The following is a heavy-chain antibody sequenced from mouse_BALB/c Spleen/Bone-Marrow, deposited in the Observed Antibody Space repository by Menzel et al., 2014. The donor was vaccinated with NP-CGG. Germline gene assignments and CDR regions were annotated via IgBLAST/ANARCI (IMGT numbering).Heavy chain of an antibody. V-gene: IGHV1-54*01. CDR1: GYAFTNYL. J-gene: IGHJ4*01. CDR3: ARGDLYYGNLYAMDY. Sequence: VKLMESGAELVRPGTSVKVSCKASGYAFTNYLIEWIKKRPGRGLEWIGVINPGSGGTNYNEKFKGKATLTADKSSSTAYMQLSSLTSDDSAVYFCARGDLYYGNLYAMDYWGQGTSVTVSS. CDR2: INPGSGGT. D-gene: IGHD2-1*01.